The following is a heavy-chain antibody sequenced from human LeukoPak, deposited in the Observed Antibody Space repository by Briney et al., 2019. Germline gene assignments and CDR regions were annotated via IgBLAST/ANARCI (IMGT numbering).Heavy chain of an antibody. V-gene: IGHV3-30*03. Sequence: GGSLRLSCAVSGFTFSSYGMHWVRQAPGKGLEWVAVISYDGSNRYYADSVKGRFTISRDNAKNSLYLQMNSLRAEDTAVYYCAREGRAYRYSSSWYPTPSWFDPWGQGTLVTVSS. CDR3: AREGRAYRYSSSWYPTPSWFDP. CDR1: GFTFSSYG. CDR2: ISYDGSNR. J-gene: IGHJ5*02. D-gene: IGHD6-13*01.